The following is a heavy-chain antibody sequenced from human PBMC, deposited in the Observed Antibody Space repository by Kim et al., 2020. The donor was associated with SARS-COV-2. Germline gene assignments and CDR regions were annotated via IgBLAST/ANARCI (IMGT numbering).Heavy chain of an antibody. V-gene: IGHV4-34*01. D-gene: IGHD3-10*01. J-gene: IGHJ5*02. CDR1: GGSFTGYY. Sequence: SETLSLTCAVYGGSFTGYYWTWLRQPPGKGLEWIGDINHSGSTNYNPSLKSRVTISVDTSKNQFSLQLSSVTAADTAVYYCARGGGSATYYPHGRGWFDPWGQATLVTVSS. CDR2: INHSGST. CDR3: ARGGGSATYYPHGRGWFDP.